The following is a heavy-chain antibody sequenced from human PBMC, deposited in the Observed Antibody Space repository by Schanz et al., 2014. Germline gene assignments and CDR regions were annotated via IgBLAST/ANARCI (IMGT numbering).Heavy chain of an antibody. CDR3: ATWSGTRLFHN. J-gene: IGHJ4*02. CDR2: VNHGGYT. Sequence: QVQLQQWGAGLLKPSETLSLTCAFSGGSFSGYWWTWVRQSPGKGLEWIGEVNHGGYTNYNPSLKSRVTVSVDMSKKQFPRRRSSVPAADTAAYYCATWSGTRLFHNWGQGTLVTVSS. D-gene: IGHD1-7*01. V-gene: IGHV4-34*01. CDR1: GGSFSGYW.